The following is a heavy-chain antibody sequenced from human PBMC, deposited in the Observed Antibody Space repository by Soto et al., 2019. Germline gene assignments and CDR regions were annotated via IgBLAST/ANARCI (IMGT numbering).Heavy chain of an antibody. CDR1: GYTFTGYY. J-gene: IGHJ5*02. D-gene: IGHD2-21*02. Sequence: ASVKVSCKASGYTFTGYYMHWVRQAPGQGLEWMGWINPNSGGTNYAQKFQGRVTMTRDTSISTAYMELSRLRSDDTAVYYCARGNHIVVVTAGGWFDPWGQGTLVTVSS. CDR2: INPNSGGT. V-gene: IGHV1-2*02. CDR3: ARGNHIVVVTAGGWFDP.